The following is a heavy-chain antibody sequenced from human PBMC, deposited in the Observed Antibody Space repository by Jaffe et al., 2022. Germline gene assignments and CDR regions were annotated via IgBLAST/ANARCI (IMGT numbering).Heavy chain of an antibody. CDR2: IYPGDSDT. Sequence: EVQLVQSGAEVKKPGESLKISCKGSGYSFTSYWIGWVRQMPGKGLEWMGIIYPGDSDTRYSPSFQGQVTISADKSISTAYLQWSSLKASDTAMYYCATRDGDCSGGSCYSGAFDIWGQGTMVTVSS. V-gene: IGHV5-51*03. J-gene: IGHJ3*02. D-gene: IGHD2-15*01. CDR3: ATRDGDCSGGSCYSGAFDI. CDR1: GYSFTSYW.